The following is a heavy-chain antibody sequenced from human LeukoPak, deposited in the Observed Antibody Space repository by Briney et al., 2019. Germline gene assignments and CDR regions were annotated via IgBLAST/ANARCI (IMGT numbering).Heavy chain of an antibody. Sequence: GGSLRLSCAASGFPFSSYNIHWVRQAPGKGLEWVAVISYDGSIKYYADSVKGRFTISRDNSKNTLLLQLNSLKAEDTAVYYCARDLGRSGIGVVIYWYFDLWGRGTLVTVSS. CDR3: ARDLGRSGIGVVIYWYFDL. CDR2: ISYDGSIK. V-gene: IGHV3-30-3*01. CDR1: GFPFSSYN. J-gene: IGHJ2*01. D-gene: IGHD3-22*01.